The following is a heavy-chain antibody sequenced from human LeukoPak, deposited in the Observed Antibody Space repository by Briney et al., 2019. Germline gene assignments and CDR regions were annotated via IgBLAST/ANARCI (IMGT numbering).Heavy chain of an antibody. D-gene: IGHD6-19*01. Sequence: PGGSLRLSCAASGFTFSSYNMNWVRQAPGKGLEWVSSITSGSSYRFYADSVKGRFTISRDNAKNSLYLQMNSLRAEDTAVYYCARAGDSSGWYLWFDPWGQGTLVTVSS. V-gene: IGHV3-21*01. J-gene: IGHJ5*02. CDR2: ITSGSSYR. CDR1: GFTFSSYN. CDR3: ARAGDSSGWYLWFDP.